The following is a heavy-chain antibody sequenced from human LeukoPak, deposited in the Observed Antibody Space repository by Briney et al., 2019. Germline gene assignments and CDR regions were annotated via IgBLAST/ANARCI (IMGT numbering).Heavy chain of an antibody. J-gene: IGHJ5*02. V-gene: IGHV1-18*01. CDR1: GYTFTSYG. Sequence: ASVKVSCKASGYTFTSYGISWVRQAPGRGLEWMGWISAYNGNTNYAQKLQGRVTMTTDTSTSTAYMELRSLRSDDTAVYYCARGSLWFGELLHSGNWFDPWGQGTLVTVSS. D-gene: IGHD3-10*01. CDR2: ISAYNGNT. CDR3: ARGSLWFGELLHSGNWFDP.